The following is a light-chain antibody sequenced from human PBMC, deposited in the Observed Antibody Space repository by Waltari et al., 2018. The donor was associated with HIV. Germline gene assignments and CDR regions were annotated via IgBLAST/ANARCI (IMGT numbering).Light chain of an antibody. V-gene: IGLV1-40*01. J-gene: IGLJ3*02. CDR1: SSNIGAGYD. Sequence: QSVLTQPPSVSGAPGQRVTISCTGSSSNIGAGYDVPWSQQLPGTAPKLLIYGTSNRPSGVPDRFSGSKSGTSASLAITGLQAEDEADYYCQSYDSSLSGWVFGGGTKLTVL. CDR2: GTS. CDR3: QSYDSSLSGWV.